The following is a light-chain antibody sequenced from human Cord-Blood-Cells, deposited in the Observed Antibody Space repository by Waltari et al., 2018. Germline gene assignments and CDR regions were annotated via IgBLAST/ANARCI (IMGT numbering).Light chain of an antibody. V-gene: IGLV3-21*03. CDR1: NIGSKS. CDR2: DDS. Sequence: SYVLTQPPSVSVAPGKTARITCGGNNIGSKSVHWYQQKPGQAPVLVVYDDSDRPSGIPDGFSGSNSGNTATLTISRVEAGDEADDYCQVWDSSSDHVVFGGGTKLTVL. J-gene: IGLJ2*01. CDR3: QVWDSSSDHVV.